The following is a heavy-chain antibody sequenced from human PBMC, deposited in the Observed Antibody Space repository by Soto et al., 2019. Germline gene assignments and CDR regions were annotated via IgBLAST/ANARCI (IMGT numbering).Heavy chain of an antibody. CDR2: ISAYNGNT. Sequence: ASVKVSCKASGYTFTSYGISWVRQAPGQGLEWMGWISAYNGNTNYAQKLQGRVTMTTDTSTSTAYMELRSLRSDDTAVDYCATTLTVGQFDYCRQRTLSSVSS. V-gene: IGHV1-18*01. CDR1: GYTFTSYG. J-gene: IGHJ4*02. D-gene: IGHD1-1*01. CDR3: ATTLTVGQFDY.